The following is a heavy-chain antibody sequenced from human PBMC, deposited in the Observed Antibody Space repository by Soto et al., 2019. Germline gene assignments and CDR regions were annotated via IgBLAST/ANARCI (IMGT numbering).Heavy chain of an antibody. Sequence: GASVKVSCKASGYTFTSYGISWVRQAPGQGLEWMGWISAYNGNTNYAQKLQGRVTMTTDTSTSTAYMELRSLRSDDTAVYYCARDYRQLARYNWFDPWGQGTLVTVSS. CDR2: ISAYNGNT. CDR1: GYTFTSYG. V-gene: IGHV1-18*01. CDR3: ARDYRQLARYNWFDP. J-gene: IGHJ5*02. D-gene: IGHD6-6*01.